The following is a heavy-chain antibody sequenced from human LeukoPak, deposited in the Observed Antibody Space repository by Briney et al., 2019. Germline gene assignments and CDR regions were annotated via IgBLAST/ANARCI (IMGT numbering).Heavy chain of an antibody. Sequence: SETLSLTCTVSGGSISSYYWSWIRQPPGKGLEWIGYIYYSGSTNYNPSLKSRVTISVDTSKNQFSLKLSSVTAEDTAVYYCARSGTYYYFDYWGQGTLVTVSS. D-gene: IGHD1-26*01. CDR2: IYYSGST. J-gene: IGHJ4*02. V-gene: IGHV4-59*01. CDR3: ARSGTYYYFDY. CDR1: GGSISSYY.